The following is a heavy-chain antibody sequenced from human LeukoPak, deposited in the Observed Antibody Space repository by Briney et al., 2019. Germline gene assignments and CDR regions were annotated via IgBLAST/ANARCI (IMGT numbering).Heavy chain of an antibody. V-gene: IGHV4-59*12. D-gene: IGHD3-9*01. Sequence: PSETLSLTCTVSGGSINNYYWSWIRQPPGKGLEWIGYIYYSGSTYYNPSLKSRVTISVDTSKNQFSLKLSSVTAADTAVYYCARELYDNSFDYWGQGTLVTVSS. CDR3: ARELYDNSFDY. CDR1: GGSINNYY. CDR2: IYYSGST. J-gene: IGHJ4*02.